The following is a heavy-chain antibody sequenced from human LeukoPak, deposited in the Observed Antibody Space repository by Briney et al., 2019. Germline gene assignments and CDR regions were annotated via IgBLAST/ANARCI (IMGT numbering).Heavy chain of an antibody. CDR2: IYWNDDK. CDR3: ALHMQTLFDY. CDR1: GFSLSTSGVG. J-gene: IGHJ4*02. Sequence: SGPTLLHPTQTLTLTCTFSGFSLSTSGVGVGWIRQPPGKALEWLALIYWNDDKRYSPSLKSRLTITKDTSKNQVVLTMTNIDPVDTATYYCALHMQTLFDYWGQGTLVTVSS. V-gene: IGHV2-5*01.